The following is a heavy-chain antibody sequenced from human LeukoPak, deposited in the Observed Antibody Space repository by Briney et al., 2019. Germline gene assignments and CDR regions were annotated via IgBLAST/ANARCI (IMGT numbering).Heavy chain of an antibody. CDR2: INHSGST. CDR1: GGSLSGYY. Sequence: SETLSLTCAVSGGSLSGYYWSWIRQPPGKGLEWIGEINHSGSTNNNPSLKSRVTISVDPSKNQFSLELTSVTAADTAVYYCARSRYSNYGWFDPWGQGTLVTVSS. J-gene: IGHJ5*02. D-gene: IGHD4-11*01. CDR3: ARSRYSNYGWFDP. V-gene: IGHV4-34*01.